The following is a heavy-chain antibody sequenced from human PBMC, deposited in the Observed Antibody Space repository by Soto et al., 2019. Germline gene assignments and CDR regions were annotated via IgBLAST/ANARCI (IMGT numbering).Heavy chain of an antibody. V-gene: IGHV3-23*01. CDR2: ISDTGAST. Sequence: GTLLLPCSACGFSFKESAMNWVRQAPGKGLEWVASISDTGASTWYAESVRGRLSISRDNSKNTLYLQMNSLRGEDTDVYYCAKGRGSGWAWYFDNWGQGTLVTVSS. J-gene: IGHJ4*02. D-gene: IGHD6-19*01. CDR1: GFSFKESA. CDR3: AKGRGSGWAWYFDN.